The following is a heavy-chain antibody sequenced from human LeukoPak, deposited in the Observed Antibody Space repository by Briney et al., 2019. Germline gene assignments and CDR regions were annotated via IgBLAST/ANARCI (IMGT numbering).Heavy chain of an antibody. CDR3: ARDLAAHDAFDI. CDR2: IYYSGST. J-gene: IGHJ3*02. V-gene: IGHV4-59*01. Sequence: SETLSLTCTVSGGSISSYYWSWIRQPPGKGLEWIGYIYYSGSTNYSPSLKSRVTISVDTSKNQFSLKLSSVTAADTAVYYCARDLAAHDAFDIWGQGTMVTVSS. CDR1: GGSISSYY. D-gene: IGHD2-15*01.